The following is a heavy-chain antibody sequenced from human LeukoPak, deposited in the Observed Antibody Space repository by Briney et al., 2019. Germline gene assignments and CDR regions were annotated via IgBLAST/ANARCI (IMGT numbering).Heavy chain of an antibody. V-gene: IGHV3-21*01. D-gene: IGHD5-24*01. CDR2: ISSSSSYI. Sequence: PGGSLRLSCAASGFTFSSYSMNWVRQAPGKGLEWVSSISSSSSYIYYADSVKGRFTISRDNAKNSLYLQMNSLRAEDTAVYYCARDLDGHNAFDYWGQGTLVTVSS. CDR3: ARDLDGHNAFDY. CDR1: GFTFSSYS. J-gene: IGHJ4*02.